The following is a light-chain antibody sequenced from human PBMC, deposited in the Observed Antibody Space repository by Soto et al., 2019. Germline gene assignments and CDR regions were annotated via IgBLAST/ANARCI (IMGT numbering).Light chain of an antibody. CDR1: QSVSSSY. Sequence: PGERVTLSCRASQSVSSSYLTWYQQKPGQAPRLLISGASTRATGIPARFSGSGSGTDFTLTISSLQPEDFAVYYCQQDYNLPLTFGGGTKVEIK. V-gene: IGKV3D-7*01. CDR3: QQDYNLPLT. J-gene: IGKJ4*01. CDR2: GAS.